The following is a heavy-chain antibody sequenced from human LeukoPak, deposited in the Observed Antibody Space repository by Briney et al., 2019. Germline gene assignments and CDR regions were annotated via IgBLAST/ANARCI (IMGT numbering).Heavy chain of an antibody. CDR2: ISGSGGST. J-gene: IGHJ4*02. V-gene: IGHV3-23*01. CDR3: AKGSRDSSGWYRDY. Sequence: GGSLRLSCAASGFTFSSYAMSWVRQAPGKGLEWVSAISGSGGSTYYADSVKGRFTISRDNSKNTLYLQMNSLRAEDTAVYYCAKGSRDSSGWYRDYWGQGTLVTVSP. CDR1: GFTFSSYA. D-gene: IGHD6-19*01.